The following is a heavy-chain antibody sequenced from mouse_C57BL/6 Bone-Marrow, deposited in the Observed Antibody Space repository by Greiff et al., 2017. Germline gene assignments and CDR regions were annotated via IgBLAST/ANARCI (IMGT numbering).Heavy chain of an antibody. Sequence: QVQLQQSGAELVRPGASVTLSCTASGYTFTDYEMHWVQQTPVHGLEWIGAIDPETGGTAYTQKFKGKAILTADKSSSTAYMELRSLTSEDSAVYNCTSTGTTRVYFDYWGQGTTLTVSS. CDR3: TSTGTTRVYFDY. CDR2: IDPETGGT. CDR1: GYTFTDYE. J-gene: IGHJ2*01. D-gene: IGHD4-1*02. V-gene: IGHV1-15*01.